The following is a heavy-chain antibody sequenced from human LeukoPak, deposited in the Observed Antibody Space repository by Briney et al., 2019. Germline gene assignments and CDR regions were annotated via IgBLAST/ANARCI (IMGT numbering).Heavy chain of an antibody. D-gene: IGHD2-2*02. J-gene: IGHJ6*03. V-gene: IGHV3-21*01. CDR3: AGDRRYCSSTSCYSEPVMDV. CDR1: GFTFSSYS. CDR2: ISSSSSYI. Sequence: GGSLRLSCAASGFTFSSYSMNWVRQAPGKGLEWVSSISSSSSYIYYADSVMGRFTISRDNAKNSLYLQMNSLRAEDTAVYYCAGDRRYCSSTSCYSEPVMDVWGKGTTVTVSS.